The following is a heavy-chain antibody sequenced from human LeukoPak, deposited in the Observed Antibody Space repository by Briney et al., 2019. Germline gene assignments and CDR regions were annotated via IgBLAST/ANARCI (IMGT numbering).Heavy chain of an antibody. J-gene: IGHJ4*02. V-gene: IGHV3-7*01. Sequence: GGSLRLSCAASGFTFSSYWMNWARQAPGKGLEWVASINHNGNVNYYVDSVKGRFTISRDNAENSLYLQMNSLRVEDTAFYYCARDLAYSRLDYWGQGMLVTVSS. D-gene: IGHD5-18*01. CDR2: INHNGNVN. CDR3: ARDLAYSRLDY. CDR1: GFTFSSYW.